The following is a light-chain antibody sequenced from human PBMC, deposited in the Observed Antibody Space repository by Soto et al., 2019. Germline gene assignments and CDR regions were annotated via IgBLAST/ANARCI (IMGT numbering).Light chain of an antibody. CDR2: WAS. J-gene: IGKJ1*01. CDR1: QSVLYSSNNKNY. Sequence: DIVMTQSPDSLAVSLGERATINCKSSQSVLYSSNNKNYLAWYQQKPGQPPKLLIYWASTRESGVPDRSSGSGSGTDFTLAICSLQADDVAVYYCQQYYSPWTFGQGTKVELK. V-gene: IGKV4-1*01. CDR3: QQYYSPWT.